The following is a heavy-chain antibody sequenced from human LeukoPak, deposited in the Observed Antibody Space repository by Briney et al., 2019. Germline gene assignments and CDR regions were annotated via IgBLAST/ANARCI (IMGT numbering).Heavy chain of an antibody. D-gene: IGHD5-24*01. Sequence: GGSLRLSCAASGFTVSSNYMSWVRQAPGKGLEWVSGISPNGVITYYADSVKGRFTISRDNSKGTVYLQMNSLRPEDTAVYYCAKDDAWLQYGNWGRGTLVTVSS. CDR1: GFTVSSNY. CDR2: ISPNGVIT. V-gene: IGHV3-23*01. J-gene: IGHJ4*02. CDR3: AKDDAWLQYGN.